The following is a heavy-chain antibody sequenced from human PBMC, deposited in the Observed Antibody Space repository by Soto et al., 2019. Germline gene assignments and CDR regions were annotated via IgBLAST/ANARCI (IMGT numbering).Heavy chain of an antibody. J-gene: IGHJ3*02. V-gene: IGHV3-53*01. CDR3: ASWRLQEHAYDI. CDR2: LYDVDGT. CDR1: GLTVTGKKY. D-gene: IGHD2-21*02. Sequence: DVQLVESGGGWIQPGGSLRLFCAAFGLTVTGKKYLAWVRQAPGKGLEWLSGLYDVDGTYYADSVKGRFTVTRDSSESVVYLQLNSLRPDDTAVYFCASWRLQEHAYDIWGLGTTVTVSS.